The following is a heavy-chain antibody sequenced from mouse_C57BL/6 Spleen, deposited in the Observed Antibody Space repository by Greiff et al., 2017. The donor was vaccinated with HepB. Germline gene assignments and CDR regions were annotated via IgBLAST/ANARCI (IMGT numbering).Heavy chain of an antibody. J-gene: IGHJ3*01. CDR3: ARGGKVRHDYGSEGFAY. CDR1: GYTFTSYT. Sequence: VQLQQSGAELARPGASVKMSCKASGYTFTSYTMHWVKQRPGQGLEWIGDINPSSGYPKYNQKFKDKATLTADKSSSTAYMQLSILTSEDSAVDDCARGGKVRHDYGSEGFAYWGQGTLVTVSA. CDR2: INPSSGYP. D-gene: IGHD1-1*01. V-gene: IGHV1-4*01.